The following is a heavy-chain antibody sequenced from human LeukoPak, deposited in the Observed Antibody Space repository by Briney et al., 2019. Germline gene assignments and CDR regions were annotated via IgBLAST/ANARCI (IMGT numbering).Heavy chain of an antibody. J-gene: IGHJ6*03. V-gene: IGHV3-30*02. CDR1: GFTFSSYG. CDR2: IRYDGSHK. CDR3: ARVWSYSSSWYKYYYYMDV. Sequence: GGSLRLSCAASGFTFSSYGMHWVRQAPGKGLEWVAFIRYDGSHKYYADSVKGRFTISRDNSKNTLYLQMNSLRAEDTAVYYCARVWSYSSSWYKYYYYMDVWGKGTTVTISS. D-gene: IGHD6-13*01.